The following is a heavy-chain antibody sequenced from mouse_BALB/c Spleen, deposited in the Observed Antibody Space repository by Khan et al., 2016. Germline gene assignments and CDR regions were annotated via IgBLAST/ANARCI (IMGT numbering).Heavy chain of an antibody. Sequence: QVQLKQSGAELVRPGASVKLSCKALGYTFTDYEMHWVKQTPVHGLEWIGAIHPGGGGSAYNQEFKVRATLTADTSSSTAYMELSSLTSEDSAVYCCAKGLRRGYYFDSWGQGTTLTVSS. D-gene: IGHD2-4*01. CDR1: GYTFTDYE. CDR3: AKGLRRGYYFDS. CDR2: IHPGGGGS. V-gene: IGHV1-15*01. J-gene: IGHJ2*01.